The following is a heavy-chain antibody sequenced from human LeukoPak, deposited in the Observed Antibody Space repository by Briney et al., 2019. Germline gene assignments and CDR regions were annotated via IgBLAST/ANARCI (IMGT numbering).Heavy chain of an antibody. CDR1: GYTFTSYY. J-gene: IGHJ6*02. CDR3: ATPGGSVLRFLEWSKSPYYYYGMDV. V-gene: IGHV1-46*01. Sequence: ASVKVSCKASGYTFTSYYMHWVRQAPGQGLEWMGIINPSGGSTSYAQKFQGRVTMTRDTSTSTVYMELSSLRSEDTAVYYCATPGGSVLRFLEWSKSPYYYYGMDVWGQGTTVTVSS. D-gene: IGHD3-3*01. CDR2: INPSGGST.